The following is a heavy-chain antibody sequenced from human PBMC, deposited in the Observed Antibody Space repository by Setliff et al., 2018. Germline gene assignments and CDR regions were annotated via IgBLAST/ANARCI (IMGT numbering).Heavy chain of an antibody. D-gene: IGHD6-13*01. CDR3: ARDAYSSSWDY. CDR2: ISSASSAT. Sequence: GGSLRLSCVASGFTFSRYSMNWVRQAPGKGLECISYISSASSATDYTDSVKGRFTISRDNAKNSLYLQMNSLRAEDTAVYYCARDAYSSSWDYWGQGTLVTVSS. J-gene: IGHJ4*02. V-gene: IGHV3-48*01. CDR1: GFTFSRYS.